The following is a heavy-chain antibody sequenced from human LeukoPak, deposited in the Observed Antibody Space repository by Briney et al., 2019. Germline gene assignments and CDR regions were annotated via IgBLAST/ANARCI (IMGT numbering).Heavy chain of an antibody. J-gene: IGHJ4*02. D-gene: IGHD6-13*01. Sequence: GGSLRLSCAASGFTFSNAWMNWVRQAPGKGLEWVSYFSSSGSTIYYAESVKGRFTISRDNAKNSLFLQMSSLRAEDTAVYYCARVIGSSSWYGFDYWGQGTLVTVSS. CDR2: FSSSGSTI. V-gene: IGHV3-48*01. CDR1: GFTFSNAW. CDR3: ARVIGSSSWYGFDY.